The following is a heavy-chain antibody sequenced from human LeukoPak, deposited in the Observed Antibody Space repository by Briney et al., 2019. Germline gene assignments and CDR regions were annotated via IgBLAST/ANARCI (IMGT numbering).Heavy chain of an antibody. CDR1: GFTFTTYW. V-gene: IGHV3-7*01. CDR2: IKQDGTEK. CDR3: ARDATTAVGWVYMDV. J-gene: IGHJ6*03. D-gene: IGHD6-13*01. Sequence: GGSLRLSCAASGFTFTTYWMSWVRQPPGKGLEWVANIKQDGTEKYYVDSVKGRFTISRDNAENSVYLQMSSLTAEDTGLYYCARDATTAVGWVYMDVWGKGTTVTISS.